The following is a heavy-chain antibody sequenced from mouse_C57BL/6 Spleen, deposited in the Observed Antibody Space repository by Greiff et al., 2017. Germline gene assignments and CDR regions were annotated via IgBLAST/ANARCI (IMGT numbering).Heavy chain of an antibody. CDR1: GYTFTRYW. J-gene: IGHJ4*01. CDR2: INPSNGGT. V-gene: IGHV1-53*01. D-gene: IGHD1-1*01. CDR3: ARSPSYYGSRDYAMDY. Sequence: QVQLQQPGTELVKPGASVKLSCKASGYTFTRYWMHWVKQRPGQGLEWIGNINPSNGGTNYNEKFKSKATLTVDKSSSTAYMQLSSLTSEDSAVYYCARSPSYYGSRDYAMDYWGQGTSVTVSS.